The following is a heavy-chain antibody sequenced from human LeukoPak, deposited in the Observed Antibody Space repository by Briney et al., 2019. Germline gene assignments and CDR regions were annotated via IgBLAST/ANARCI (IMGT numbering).Heavy chain of an antibody. Sequence: GESLQISCNASGYRFTNHWIAWVRPMPGKGRELMGSIYPGDSDTRYSPSFQGQITISADKSVATAYLQWSSLKASDTAIYYCARQGVYFSDSSAFYHWGQGTLITVSS. J-gene: IGHJ4*02. CDR2: IYPGDSDT. CDR3: ARQGVYFSDSSAFYH. D-gene: IGHD3-22*01. CDR1: GYRFTNHW. V-gene: IGHV5-51*01.